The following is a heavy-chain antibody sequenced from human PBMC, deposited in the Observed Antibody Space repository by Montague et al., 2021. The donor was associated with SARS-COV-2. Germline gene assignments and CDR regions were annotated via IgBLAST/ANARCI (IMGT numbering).Heavy chain of an antibody. Sequence: SETLSLTCAVYGGSFSDYYWGWIRQPPGKGLEWIGNIYYSGNTHYNPPLKSRVTISVDTSKNQFSLTLSSVTAADTAIYYCARQGNSGNLIDYWGQGTLSPSPQ. CDR1: GGSFSDYY. V-gene: IGHV4-34*01. J-gene: IGHJ4*02. CDR3: ARQGNSGNLIDY. D-gene: IGHD3-10*01. CDR2: IYYSGNT.